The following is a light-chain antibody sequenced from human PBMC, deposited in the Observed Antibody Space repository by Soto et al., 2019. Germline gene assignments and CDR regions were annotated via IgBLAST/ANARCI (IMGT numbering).Light chain of an antibody. CDR3: PQCNNWPLYT. J-gene: IGKJ2*01. Sequence: EIVMTQSPATLSVSPGERATLSCRASQSVSSNLAWYQQKPGQAPRLLIYGASTRATGIPARFSGSGSGTEFTLTISSLQSEDFAVDYCPQCNNWPLYTFGQGTKLEIK. V-gene: IGKV3-15*01. CDR2: GAS. CDR1: QSVSSN.